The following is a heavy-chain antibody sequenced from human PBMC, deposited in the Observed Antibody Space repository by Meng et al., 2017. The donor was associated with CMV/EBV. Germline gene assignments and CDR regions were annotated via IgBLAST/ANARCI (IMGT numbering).Heavy chain of an antibody. CDR1: GFTFSNAW. D-gene: IGHD6-19*01. J-gene: IGHJ5*02. CDR2: IKSKTDGGTT. V-gene: IGHV3-15*01. Sequence: LSLTCAASGFTFSNAWMSWVRQAPGKGLEWVGRIKSKTDGGTTDYAAPVKGRFTISRDDSKNTLYLQMNSLKTEDTAVYYCARRGYSSRNWFDPWGQGTLVTVSS. CDR3: ARRGYSSRNWFDP.